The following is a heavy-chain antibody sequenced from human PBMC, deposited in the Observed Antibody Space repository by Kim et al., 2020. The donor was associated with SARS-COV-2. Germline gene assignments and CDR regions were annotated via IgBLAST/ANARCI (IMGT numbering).Heavy chain of an antibody. J-gene: IGHJ3*02. CDR1: GGSISSGGYY. D-gene: IGHD3-10*01. CDR3: ATGIPRGMGMDAFDI. CDR2: IYYSGST. V-gene: IGHV4-31*03. Sequence: SETLSLTCTVSGGSISSGGYYWSWIRQHPGKGLEWIGYIYYSGSTYYNPSLKSRVTISVDTSKNQFSLKLSSVTAADTAVYYCATGIPRGMGMDAFDIWGQGTMVTVSS.